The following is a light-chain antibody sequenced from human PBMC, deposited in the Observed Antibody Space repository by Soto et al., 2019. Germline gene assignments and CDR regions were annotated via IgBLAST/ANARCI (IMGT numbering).Light chain of an antibody. V-gene: IGKV4-1*01. Sequence: DIVMTQSPDSLAVSLGERATINCKSSQSVLYSSKNKNYLAWYQQKPGQPPKLLIYWASTRESGVPDRFSGSGSGTDFTLTISSLQAEDVAFYYCQQYYSSPLTFGGWTKVEIK. CDR3: QQYYSSPLT. CDR2: WAS. CDR1: QSVLYSSKNKNY. J-gene: IGKJ4*01.